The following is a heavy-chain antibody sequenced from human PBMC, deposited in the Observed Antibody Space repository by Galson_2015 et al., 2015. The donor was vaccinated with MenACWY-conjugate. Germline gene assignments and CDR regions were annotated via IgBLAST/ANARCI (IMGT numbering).Heavy chain of an antibody. Sequence: SLRLSCAASGFTFSDYYMSWIRQTPGKGLEWLSYISGSGQTMYYADSVKGRFTISRDNAKQSLYLQMNNLRADDTAVYYCARELSLVAVGATPGWFDTWGQGILVTVSS. V-gene: IGHV3-11*01. J-gene: IGHJ5*02. D-gene: IGHD2-15*01. CDR2: ISGSGQTM. CDR1: GFTFSDYY. CDR3: ARELSLVAVGATPGWFDT.